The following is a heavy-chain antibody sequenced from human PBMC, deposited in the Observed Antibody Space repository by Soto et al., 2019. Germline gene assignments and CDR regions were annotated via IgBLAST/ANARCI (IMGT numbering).Heavy chain of an antibody. CDR2: IGGSGGST. CDR1: GFTFSSYA. CDR3: AKGISRDYYYYMDV. Sequence: GGSLRLSCAASGFTFSSYAMSWVRQAPGKGLEWVSAIGGSGGSTYYADSVKGRFTISRDNSKNTVYLQMNSLRAEDTAVYYCAKGISRDYYYYMDVWGKGTTVTVS. J-gene: IGHJ6*03. V-gene: IGHV3-23*01. D-gene: IGHD2-15*01.